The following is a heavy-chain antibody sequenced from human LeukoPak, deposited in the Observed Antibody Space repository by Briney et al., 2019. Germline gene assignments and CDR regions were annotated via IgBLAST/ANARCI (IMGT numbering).Heavy chain of an antibody. V-gene: IGHV3-74*01. Sequence: QPGGSLSLSCAASGFTFSSYWMTWVRQAPGKGLVWVSRINSDGSSTSYADSVKGRFTISRDNAKNTLYLQMNSLRAEDTAVYYCARTAMSIAARPGRKTRGYYFDYWGQGTLVTVSS. CDR3: ARTAMSIAARPGRKTRGYYFDY. CDR1: GFTFSSYW. CDR2: INSDGSST. D-gene: IGHD6-6*01. J-gene: IGHJ4*02.